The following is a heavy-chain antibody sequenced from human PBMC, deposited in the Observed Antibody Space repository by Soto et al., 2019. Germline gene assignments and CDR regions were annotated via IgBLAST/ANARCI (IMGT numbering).Heavy chain of an antibody. CDR3: ARHYYDSSGYPAPYYHGMDV. CDR1: GGSISGSGYY. V-gene: IGHV4-39*01. D-gene: IGHD3-22*01. J-gene: IGHJ6*02. Sequence: PSETRSHTCTVSGGSISGSGYYWVGIRQSPGKGLEWIGTIFYSGTTYYNPSLESRITISQDTSNNQFSLKLTSVTAADTAVYYCARHYYDSSGYPAPYYHGMDVWGQGTTVTVSS. CDR2: IFYSGTT.